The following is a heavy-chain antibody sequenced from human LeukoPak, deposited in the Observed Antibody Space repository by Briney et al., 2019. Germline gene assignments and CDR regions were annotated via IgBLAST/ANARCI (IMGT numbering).Heavy chain of an antibody. D-gene: IGHD6-13*01. CDR1: GYTFTGYY. Sequence: ASVKVSCKASGYTFTGYYMHWVRQAPGQGLEWMGWINPNSGGTNYAQKFQGRVTMTRDTPISTAYMELSRLRSDDTAVYYCARRISPAAGTDSWGQGTLVTVSS. V-gene: IGHV1-2*02. CDR2: INPNSGGT. CDR3: ARRISPAAGTDS. J-gene: IGHJ4*02.